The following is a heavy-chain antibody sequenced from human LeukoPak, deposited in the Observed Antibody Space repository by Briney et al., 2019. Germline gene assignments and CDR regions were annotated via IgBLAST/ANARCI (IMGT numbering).Heavy chain of an antibody. D-gene: IGHD4-17*01. J-gene: IGHJ4*02. CDR1: GYTFTSYG. V-gene: IGHV1-18*01. CDR2: IYSYNGNT. Sequence: ASVKVSCKASGYTFTSYGISWVRQAPGQGLEWMGWIYSYNGNTNYVQKFQGRVTMTTDTSTSIAYMELRSLTSDDTAVYYCARLKNYGDYGYWGQGTLVTVSS. CDR3: ARLKNYGDYGY.